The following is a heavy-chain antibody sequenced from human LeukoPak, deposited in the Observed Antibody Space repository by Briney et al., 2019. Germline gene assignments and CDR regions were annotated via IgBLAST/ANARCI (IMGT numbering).Heavy chain of an antibody. D-gene: IGHD3-9*01. CDR3: ARDRDWLISD. Sequence: GGSLRLSCAASGFTFSSYAMHWVRQVPGQGLVWVSRISHDGNVIAYADSVKGRFTISRDNAKNTLYLQMNSLRDEDTAVYYCARDRDWLISDWGQGTLVTVSS. V-gene: IGHV3-74*01. CDR1: GFTFSSYA. J-gene: IGHJ4*02. CDR2: ISHDGNVI.